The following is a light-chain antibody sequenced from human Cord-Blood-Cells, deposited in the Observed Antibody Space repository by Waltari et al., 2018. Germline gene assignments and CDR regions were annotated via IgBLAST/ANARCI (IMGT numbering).Light chain of an antibody. J-gene: IGLJ3*02. CDR1: SSDVGRDNY. CDR3: SSYTSSSTWV. CDR2: EVS. V-gene: IGLV2-14*01. Sequence: QSALTQPASVSGSPGPSITLSCTGTSSDVGRDNYVSWYQQHPGKAPKLMIYEVSNRPSGVSNRFSGSKSGNTASLTISGLQAEDEADYYCSSYTSSSTWVFGGGTKLTVL.